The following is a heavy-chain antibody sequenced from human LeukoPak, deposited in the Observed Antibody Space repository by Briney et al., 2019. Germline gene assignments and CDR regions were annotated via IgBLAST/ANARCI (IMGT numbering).Heavy chain of an antibody. CDR2: INSDGSST. Sequence: QTGGSLRLSCAASGFTFSSYWMHWVRQAPGKGLVWVSRINSDGSSTSYADSVKGRFTISGDNAKNTLYLQMNSLRAEDTAVYYCARGGIAARRNFAYWGQGTLVTVSS. CDR3: ARGGIAARRNFAY. D-gene: IGHD6-6*01. V-gene: IGHV3-74*01. CDR1: GFTFSSYW. J-gene: IGHJ4*02.